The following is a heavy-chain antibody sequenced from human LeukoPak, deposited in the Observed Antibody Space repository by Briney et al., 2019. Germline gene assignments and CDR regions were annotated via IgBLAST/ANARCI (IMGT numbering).Heavy chain of an antibody. CDR2: ISDGGGST. CDR1: GFTFSSHS. J-gene: IGHJ4*02. D-gene: IGHD5-24*01. CDR3: AKDSRGEGYRIFDS. V-gene: IGHV3-23*01. Sequence: GGSLRLSCAAFGFTFSSHSMNWVRQAPGKGLEWVSGISDGGGSTYYADSVRGRFTISRDNSKNMLYLQMNSLRVEDTAVYYCAKDSRGEGYRIFDSWGQGTLVTVSS.